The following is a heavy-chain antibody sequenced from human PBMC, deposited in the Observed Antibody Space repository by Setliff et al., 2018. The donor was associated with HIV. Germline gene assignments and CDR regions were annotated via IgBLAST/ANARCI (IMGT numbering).Heavy chain of an antibody. CDR2: IYYSGST. V-gene: IGHV4-34*01. CDR1: GGSFSGYY. Sequence: SETLSLTCDVYGGSFSGYYWGWIRQPPGKGLEWIGSIYYSGSTYYNPSVKSRVTISVDTSKNQFSLKLSSVTAADTAVYYCARNDYGSGTYNWFDPWGQGTLVTVSS. J-gene: IGHJ5*02. D-gene: IGHD3-10*01. CDR3: ARNDYGSGTYNWFDP.